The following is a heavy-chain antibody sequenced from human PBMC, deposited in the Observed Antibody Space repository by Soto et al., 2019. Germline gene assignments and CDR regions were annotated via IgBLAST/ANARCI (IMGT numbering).Heavy chain of an antibody. J-gene: IGHJ2*01. V-gene: IGHV3-23*01. CDR1: GFTFINYA. Sequence: EVQLLESGGGLVQPGGSLRLSCVGSGFTFINYAMNWVRQTPGKGLEWVSTISGGGDRAFDADTVKGRFTISRDNSKNTVNLQTNSLRADDTAVYYCARKVLGSTSRPDLWYFDLWGRGTLVTVSS. CDR3: ARKVLGSTSRPDLWYFDL. D-gene: IGHD2-2*01. CDR2: ISGGGDRA.